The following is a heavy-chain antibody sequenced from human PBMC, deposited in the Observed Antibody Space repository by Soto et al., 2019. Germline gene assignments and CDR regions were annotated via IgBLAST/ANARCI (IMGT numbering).Heavy chain of an antibody. D-gene: IGHD2-15*01. J-gene: IGHJ4*02. CDR1: GGSISTSSYY. CDR2: IYYSGSP. V-gene: IGHV4-39*07. CDR3: SRATISGGSCYSGCTVDY. Sequence: PSETLSLTCTVSGGSISTSSYYWGWIRQPPGKRLEWIGSIYYSGSPYYNPSLKSRVTISVDTSKNQFSLKLSSVTAADTAVYYFSRATISGGSCYSGCTVDYWGQGTLVTGSS.